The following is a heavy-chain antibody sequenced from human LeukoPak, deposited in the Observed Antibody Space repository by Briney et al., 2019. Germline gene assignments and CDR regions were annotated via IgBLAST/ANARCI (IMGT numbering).Heavy chain of an antibody. J-gene: IGHJ2*01. CDR2: ISYNSDTI. Sequence: PGRSLRLSCAASGFTFDDYAMHWLRQAPGKGLEWVSGISYNSDTIAYADSVKGRFTIPRDNAKNTLYLQMNSLRAEDTSLYYCAKDYCRGDCYSGWYSDLWGRGTLVTVSS. CDR3: AKDYCRGDCYSGWYSDL. D-gene: IGHD2-21*02. V-gene: IGHV3-9*01. CDR1: GFTFDDYA.